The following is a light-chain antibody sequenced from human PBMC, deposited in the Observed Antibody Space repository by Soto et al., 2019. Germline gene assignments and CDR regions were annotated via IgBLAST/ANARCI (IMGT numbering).Light chain of an antibody. J-gene: IGKJ4*01. Sequence: EIVLTQSPATLSLSPGERAALSCRASQSVSSPLAWYQQKPGQAPRLLIYDASNRATGIPARFSGSGSGTDFTLIISSLEPEDLAVYYGQQRSNRPLTCGGGTKVEIK. CDR2: DAS. V-gene: IGKV3-11*01. CDR3: QQRSNRPLT. CDR1: QSVSSP.